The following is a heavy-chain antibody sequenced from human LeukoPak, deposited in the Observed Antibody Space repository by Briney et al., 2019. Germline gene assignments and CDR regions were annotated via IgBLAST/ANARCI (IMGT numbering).Heavy chain of an antibody. CDR3: ARHAGKTYYDILTGYPYYFDY. CDR2: IYYSGST. Sequence: PSETLSLTCTVSGGSISSSSYYWGWIRQPPGKGLEWIGSIYYSGSTYYNPSLKSRVTISVDTSKNQFSLKLSSVTAADTAVYYCARHAGKTYYDILTGYPYYFDYWGQGTLVTVSS. J-gene: IGHJ4*02. CDR1: GGSISSSSYY. D-gene: IGHD3-9*01. V-gene: IGHV4-39*01.